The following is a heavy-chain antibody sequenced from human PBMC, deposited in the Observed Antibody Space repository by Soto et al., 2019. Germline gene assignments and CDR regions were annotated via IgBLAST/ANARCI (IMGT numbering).Heavy chain of an antibody. Sequence: QVQLVQSGAEVKKPGASVKVSCKASGYTFTSYGISWVRQAPGQGLEGMGWISAYNGNTNYAQKLQGRVTMTTDTTTSTAYMELRSLRSDDTAVYYCATMTTVTTYYYYGMDVWGQGTTVTVSS. CDR3: ATMTTVTTYYYYGMDV. CDR2: ISAYNGNT. V-gene: IGHV1-18*01. J-gene: IGHJ6*02. D-gene: IGHD4-4*01. CDR1: GYTFTSYG.